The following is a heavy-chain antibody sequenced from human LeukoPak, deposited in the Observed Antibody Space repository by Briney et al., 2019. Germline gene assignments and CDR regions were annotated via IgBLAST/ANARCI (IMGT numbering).Heavy chain of an antibody. V-gene: IGHV3-7*03. CDR3: AEGKSTAIFDY. D-gene: IGHD5-18*01. CDR1: GFTFSNYW. J-gene: IGHJ4*02. Sequence: GGSLRLSCAASGFTFSNYWMSWVRQAPGKGLEWVANMNRDGSEKYYVDSVKGRFTISRDNAKNSLYLQMNSLRVEDTAVYYCAEGKSTAIFDYWGQGTLVTVSS. CDR2: MNRDGSEK.